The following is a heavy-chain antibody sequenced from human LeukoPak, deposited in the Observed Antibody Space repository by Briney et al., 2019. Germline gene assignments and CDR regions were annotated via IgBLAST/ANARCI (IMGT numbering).Heavy chain of an antibody. V-gene: IGHV4-59*01. D-gene: IGHD4-17*01. J-gene: IGHJ5*02. Sequence: GSLRLSCAASGFTFSSYAMSWIRQPPGKGLEWIGYMYYSGSTNFNPSLKTRVTISVDTSKNHFSLKMSSVTAVDTAVYYCARGSLGDYGNWFDLWGQGTLVTVSS. CDR2: MYYSGST. CDR1: GFTFSSYA. CDR3: ARGSLGDYGNWFDL.